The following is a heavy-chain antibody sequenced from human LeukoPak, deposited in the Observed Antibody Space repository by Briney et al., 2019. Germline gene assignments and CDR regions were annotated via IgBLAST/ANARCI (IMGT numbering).Heavy chain of an antibody. CDR2: ISSSSSTI. CDR1: GFTFSSYS. J-gene: IGHJ4*02. D-gene: IGHD6-13*01. CDR3: AKEGKAAAGDYFDY. Sequence: GGSLRLSCAASGFTFSSYSMNWVRQAPGKGLEWVSYISSSSSTIYYADSVKGRFTISRDNAKNSLYLQMNSLRAEDTAVYYCAKEGKAAAGDYFDYWGQGTLVTVSS. V-gene: IGHV3-48*01.